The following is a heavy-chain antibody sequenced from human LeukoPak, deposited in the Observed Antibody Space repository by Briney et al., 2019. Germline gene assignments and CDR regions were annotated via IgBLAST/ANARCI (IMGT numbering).Heavy chain of an antibody. J-gene: IGHJ5*02. Sequence: SETLSLTCTVSGGSISSSCYYWGWIRQPPGKGLEWIGSIYYSGSTYYNPSLKSRVTISVDTSKNQFSLKLSSVTAADTAVYYCARTGLAVAAKRANWFDPWGQGTLVTVSS. CDR3: ARTGLAVAAKRANWFDP. CDR2: IYYSGST. CDR1: GGSISSSCYY. V-gene: IGHV4-39*01. D-gene: IGHD6-19*01.